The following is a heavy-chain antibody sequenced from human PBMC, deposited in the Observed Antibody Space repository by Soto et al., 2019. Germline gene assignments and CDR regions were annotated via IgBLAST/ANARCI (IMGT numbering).Heavy chain of an antibody. Sequence: EVQLVESGGGLVQPGGSLRLSCAASGISVSGNYMSWVRQAPGKGLEWVSIIYSTYTTYYADSVKGRFTISRDNSKNTVFLQMDSLRAEDTAVYYCARDRYSNRPDYYMDVWGKGTTVTVSS. CDR3: ARDRYSNRPDYYMDV. J-gene: IGHJ6*03. CDR2: IYSTYTT. D-gene: IGHD4-4*01. CDR1: GISVSGNY. V-gene: IGHV3-66*01.